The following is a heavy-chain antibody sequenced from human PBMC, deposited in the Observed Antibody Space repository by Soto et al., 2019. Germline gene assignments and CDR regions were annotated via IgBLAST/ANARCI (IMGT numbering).Heavy chain of an antibody. V-gene: IGHV3-11*06. CDR1: GFTFGDSY. J-gene: IGHJ5*02. CDR3: VRGGGGGLFDP. Sequence: PGGTLRLSCAGSGFTFGDSYMSWIRQAPGKGLEWLSYISPGSRYPAYADSVKGRFTISRDNARRSLFLQMTSLTAEATAMYYCVRGGGGGLFDPWGQGTMVTGSS. D-gene: IGHD2-15*01. CDR2: ISPGSRYP.